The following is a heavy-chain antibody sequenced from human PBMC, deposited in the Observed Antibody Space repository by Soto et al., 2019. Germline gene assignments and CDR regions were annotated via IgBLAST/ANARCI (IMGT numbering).Heavy chain of an antibody. Sequence: GGSLRLSCEASGFTFSRVSMNWVRQAPGKGLEWVAYISSGSSDTWYADSVKGRFIISSVYAHKSLFSLMKNLTREATDMYYCARVDYWGPGTQVTVSS. V-gene: IGHV3-21*05. CDR3: ARVDY. CDR1: GFTFSRVS. J-gene: IGHJ4*02. CDR2: ISSGSSDT.